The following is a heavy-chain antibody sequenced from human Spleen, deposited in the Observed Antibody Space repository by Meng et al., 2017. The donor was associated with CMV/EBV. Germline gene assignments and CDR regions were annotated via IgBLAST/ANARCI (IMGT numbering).Heavy chain of an antibody. CDR2: LISMYGTV. V-gene: IGHV1-69*05. Sequence: SVKVSCKASGGSFNSYSISWVRQAPGQGLEWMGGLISMYGTVNYAPKFQGRVTVTTDDSTGTAYMEVSSLRSDDTAVYYCARDCSSASCYMFDFYGMDVWGQGTTVTVSS. J-gene: IGHJ6*02. CDR1: GGSFNSYS. D-gene: IGHD2-2*01. CDR3: ARDCSSASCYMFDFYGMDV.